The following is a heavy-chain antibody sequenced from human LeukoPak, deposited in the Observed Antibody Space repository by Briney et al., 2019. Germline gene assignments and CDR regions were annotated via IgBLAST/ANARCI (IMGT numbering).Heavy chain of an antibody. D-gene: IGHD3-22*01. CDR3: AKMYYYDSSGYDAFDI. CDR2: ITSDGRT. J-gene: IGHJ3*02. CDR1: GFTFETSA. Sequence: GGSLRLSCAASGFTFETSAMNWVRQAPGKGLEWVSLITSDGRTFYAASVKGRFTISIDNSKNTLFLQMNSLRAEDTALYYCAKMYYYDSSGYDAFDIWGQGTMVTVSS. V-gene: IGHV3-23*01.